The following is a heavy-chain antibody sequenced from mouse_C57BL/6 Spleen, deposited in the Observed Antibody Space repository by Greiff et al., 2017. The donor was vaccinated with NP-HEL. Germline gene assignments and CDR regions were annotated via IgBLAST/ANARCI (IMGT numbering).Heavy chain of an antibody. J-gene: IGHJ4*01. V-gene: IGHV1-80*01. CDR3: ARGLLRSYAMDY. CDR1: GYAFSSYW. CDR2: IYPGDGDT. D-gene: IGHD1-1*01. Sequence: VQLQQSGAELVKPGASVKISCKASGYAFSSYWMNWVKQRPGQGLEWIGQIYPGDGDTNYNGKFKGKATLTADKSSSTAYMQLSSLTSEDSAVYFCARGLLRSYAMDYWGQGTSVTVSS.